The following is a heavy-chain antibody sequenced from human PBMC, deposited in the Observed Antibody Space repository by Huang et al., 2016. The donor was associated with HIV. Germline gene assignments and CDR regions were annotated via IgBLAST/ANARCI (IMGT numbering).Heavy chain of an antibody. CDR2: ISGYNVNT. J-gene: IGHJ4*02. D-gene: IGHD3-22*01. Sequence: QVQLVQSGAEVKKPGASVKVSCKTSGYTFTMYGIKWVRQAPGKGLEWMGGISGYNVNTNTAQKFQGRGTMTTDTSTTTAYLELRSLRSDDTAVYCCARDIWSYYDSSGYSPADYWGQGTLVTVSS. CDR1: GYTFTMYG. CDR3: ARDIWSYYDSSGYSPADY. V-gene: IGHV1-18*01.